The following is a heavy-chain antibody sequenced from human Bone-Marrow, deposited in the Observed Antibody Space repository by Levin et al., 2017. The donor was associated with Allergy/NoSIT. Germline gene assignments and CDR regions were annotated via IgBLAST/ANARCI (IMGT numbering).Heavy chain of an antibody. V-gene: IGHV3-7*01. CDR3: ARDVRWACGGDCYYFDL. CDR2: IKEDGSEK. J-gene: IGHJ4*02. D-gene: IGHD2-21*02. Sequence: ASVKVSCAASGFNFSNYWMTWVRQAPGKGLKWVASIKEDGSEKYYVDSVKGRFSISRDNAKNSMYLQVDSLRADDTAVYYCARDVRWACGGDCYYFDLWGQGTLVTVSS. CDR1: GFNFSNYW.